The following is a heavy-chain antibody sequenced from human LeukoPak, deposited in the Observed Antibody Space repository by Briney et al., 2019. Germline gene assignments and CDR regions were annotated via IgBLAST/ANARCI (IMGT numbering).Heavy chain of an antibody. J-gene: IGHJ4*02. CDR2: IQAKAYGGAT. V-gene: IGHV3-49*04. CDR3: TRAPHPRCSSSGCYLDY. Sequence: LRLSCSTSGFTFGDYAMSWVRQAPGKGLEWVGFIQAKAYGGATKYAASVNGRFSISRDDSQSIANLQMNDLKTEDTAVYYCTRAPHPRCSSSGCYLDYWGQGTLVTVSS. D-gene: IGHD2-2*01. CDR1: GFTFGDYA.